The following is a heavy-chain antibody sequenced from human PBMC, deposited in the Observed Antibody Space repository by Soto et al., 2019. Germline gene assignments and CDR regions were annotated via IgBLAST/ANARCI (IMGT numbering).Heavy chain of an antibody. J-gene: IGHJ4*02. V-gene: IGHV1-18*01. Sequence: QVHLVQSGAEVKKPGASVKVSCKTSGYTFTSYGISWVRQAPGQGLEWMGWISPFIGNTNYAQTCQGRVTMTTDTSTSTAYMDLTSLRSDDTAVYYCATGRSSSSGTNDYWGQGTLVTVSS. CDR1: GYTFTSYG. D-gene: IGHD6-6*01. CDR3: ATGRSSSSGTNDY. CDR2: ISPFIGNT.